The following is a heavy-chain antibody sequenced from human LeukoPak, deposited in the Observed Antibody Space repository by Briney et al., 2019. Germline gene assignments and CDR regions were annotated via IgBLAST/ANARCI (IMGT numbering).Heavy chain of an antibody. CDR2: INHSGST. V-gene: IGHV4-34*01. CDR1: VGSFSGYY. D-gene: IGHD6-13*01. J-gene: IGHJ4*02. CDR3: ASKTTTNSSPIDY. Sequence: SETLSLTSAVYVGSFSGYYWSLIRQPPGKGLEWIGEINHSGSTNYNPSLKSRVTISVDTSKNQFSLKLSSVTAADTAVYYCASKTTTNSSPIDYWGQGTLVTVSS.